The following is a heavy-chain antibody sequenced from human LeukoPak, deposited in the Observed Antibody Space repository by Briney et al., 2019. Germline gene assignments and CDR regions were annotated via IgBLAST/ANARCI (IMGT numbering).Heavy chain of an antibody. CDR2: INTNTGNP. CDR3: ARDTYCSGGRCYSRVGY. D-gene: IGHD2-15*01. V-gene: IGHV7-4-1*02. Sequence: GASVKVSCKASGYTFTNYPMNWVRQAPGQGLEWMGWINTNTGNPTYAQGFTERFVFSRDTSVNTAYLQINSLKPEDTAVYFCARDTYCSGGRCYSRVGYWGQGTVVTVSS. J-gene: IGHJ4*02. CDR1: GYTFTNYP.